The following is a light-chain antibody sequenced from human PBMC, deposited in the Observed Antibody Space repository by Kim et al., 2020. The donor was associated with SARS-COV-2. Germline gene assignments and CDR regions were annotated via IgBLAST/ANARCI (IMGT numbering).Light chain of an antibody. Sequence: DIVMTQSPDSLAVSLGERATINCKSSQSVLYSSSNKNYLAWYQQKPGQPPKLLIYWASTRESGVPDRFSGSGSGTDFTLTISSLQAEDVAVYYCQQYYSTPYNFGQGTKLEI. V-gene: IGKV4-1*01. CDR2: WAS. CDR1: QSVLYSSSNKNY. J-gene: IGKJ2*01. CDR3: QQYYSTPYN.